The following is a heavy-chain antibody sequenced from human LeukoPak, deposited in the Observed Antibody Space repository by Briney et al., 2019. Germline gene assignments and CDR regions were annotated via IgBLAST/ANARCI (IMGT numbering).Heavy chain of an antibody. J-gene: IGHJ5*02. CDR1: GFTLRDYQ. D-gene: IGHD3-16*01. CDR2: ISSSGSTI. CDR3: AREGGDGPFNWFDP. V-gene: IGHV3-11*01. Sequence: GSLRLSFAAPGFTLRDYQLSWIRQASGKGPEWGSYISSSGSTIYYADSVKGRFTISRDNVKNSLYLQMNSLRAEDTAVYYCAREGGDGPFNWFDPWGQGTLVTVSS.